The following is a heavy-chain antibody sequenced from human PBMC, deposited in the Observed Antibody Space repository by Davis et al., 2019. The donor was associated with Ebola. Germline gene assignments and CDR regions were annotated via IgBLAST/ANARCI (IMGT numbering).Heavy chain of an antibody. V-gene: IGHV4-34*01. CDR1: GGSFSGYY. J-gene: IGHJ3*02. CDR3: ARALFVVVVAATADDAFDI. D-gene: IGHD2-15*01. CDR2: INHSGST. Sequence: PSETLSLTCAVYGGSFSGYYWSWIRQPPGKGLEWIGEINHSGSTNYNPSLKSRVTISVDTSKNQFSLKLSSVTAADTAVYYCARALFVVVVAATADDAFDIWGQGTMVTVSS.